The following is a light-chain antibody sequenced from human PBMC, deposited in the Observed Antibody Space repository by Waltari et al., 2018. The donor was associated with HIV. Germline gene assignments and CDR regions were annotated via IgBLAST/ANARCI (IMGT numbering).Light chain of an antibody. CDR1: SPNIGAGYD. Sequence: QSVLTQPPPVSGAPGQRVTISCTGSSPNIGAGYDVPWYQQLPGTAPNLLIYGNSKRPSGVPDRFSGSKSGTSASLAITGLQAEDEADYYCQSYDSSMSLYVFGTGTKVTVL. CDR2: GNS. V-gene: IGLV1-40*01. J-gene: IGLJ1*01. CDR3: QSYDSSMSLYV.